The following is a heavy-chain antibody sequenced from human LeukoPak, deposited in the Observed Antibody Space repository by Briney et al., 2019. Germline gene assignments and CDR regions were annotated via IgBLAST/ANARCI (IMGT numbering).Heavy chain of an antibody. CDR2: ISASVTST. CDR3: AKEQWGVLPPGPDY. J-gene: IGHJ4*02. V-gene: IGHV3-23*01. Sequence: GGSLRLSCAASGFTFTSYAMTWVRQAPGKGLEWVSGISASVTSTYYADSVKGRFTISRDNSKNTLYLQMNSLRAEDTAVYYCAKEQWGVLPPGPDYWGQGTLVTVSS. D-gene: IGHD1-26*01. CDR1: GFTFTSYA.